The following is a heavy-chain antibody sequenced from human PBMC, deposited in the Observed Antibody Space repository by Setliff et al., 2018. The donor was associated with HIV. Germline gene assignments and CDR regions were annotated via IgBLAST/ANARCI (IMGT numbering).Heavy chain of an antibody. CDR1: GFTFSSYE. D-gene: IGHD5-12*01. J-gene: IGHJ4*02. CDR3: ARDYSGYDYHTGDY. V-gene: IGHV3-48*03. CDR2: ISSSGSTI. Sequence: GGSLRLSCAASGFTFSSYEMNWVRQAPGKGLEWVSYISSSGSTIYYADSVKGRFTISRDNAKNSPYLQMNSLRAEDTAVYYCARDYSGYDYHTGDYWGQGTLVTVSS.